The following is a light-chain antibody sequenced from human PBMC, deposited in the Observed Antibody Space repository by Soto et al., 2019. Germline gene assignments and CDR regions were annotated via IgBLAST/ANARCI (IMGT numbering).Light chain of an antibody. J-gene: IGKJ1*01. Sequence: ENVLTQSPGTLSLSPGERATLSCRASQSVGNNFLAWYQHKPGQAPRLLIYGASSRATGIPDRFSGSWSGTDFTLTISRLEPEDFAVYYCHQYATSPRTFGQGTKVEIK. CDR2: GAS. CDR3: HQYATSPRT. V-gene: IGKV3-20*01. CDR1: QSVGNNF.